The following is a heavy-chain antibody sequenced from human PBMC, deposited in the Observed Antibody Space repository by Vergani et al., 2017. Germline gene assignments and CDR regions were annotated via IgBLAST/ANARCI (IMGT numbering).Heavy chain of an antibody. CDR2: ISGSGGST. D-gene: IGHD1-26*01. V-gene: IGHV3-23*01. CDR3: AKRPTVVGATRSVDY. J-gene: IGHJ4*02. Sequence: ELQLLESGGGLVQPGGSLRLSCAAPGFTFSTHATSWVRPAPGQGLGWVSAISGSGGSTYYADSVKGRFTISRDNSKNTLYRQMNSLRAEDTAVYYCAKRPTVVGATRSVDYWGQGTLVTVSS. CDR1: GFTFSTHA.